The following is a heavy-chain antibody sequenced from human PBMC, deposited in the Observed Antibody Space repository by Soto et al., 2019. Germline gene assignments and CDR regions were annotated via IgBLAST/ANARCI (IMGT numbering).Heavy chain of an antibody. CDR2: INPSGGST. Sequence: GASVKVSCKASGYTFTSYYMHWVRQAPGQGLEWMGIINPSGGSTSYAQKFQGRVTMTRDTSTSTVYMELSSLRSEDTAVYYCARGRPGGVGYYDSSGYLDYWGQGTLVTVSS. V-gene: IGHV1-46*01. CDR1: GYTFTSYY. D-gene: IGHD3-22*01. J-gene: IGHJ4*02. CDR3: ARGRPGGVGYYDSSGYLDY.